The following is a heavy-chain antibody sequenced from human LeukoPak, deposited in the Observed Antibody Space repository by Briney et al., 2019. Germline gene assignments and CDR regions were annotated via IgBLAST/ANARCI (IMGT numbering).Heavy chain of an antibody. CDR3: SRDDYSTSSGYFSDS. J-gene: IGHJ4*02. V-gene: IGHV3-49*03. D-gene: IGHD3-22*01. CDR1: GFTFGDYA. CDR2: IRSKVYGGAT. Sequence: GGSLRLSCTASGFTFGDYAVSWFRQAPGKGLEWVGFIRSKVYGGATDYAASVEGRFTISRDDSKNIAYLQMNSLQTEDTAVYSCSRDDYSTSSGYFSDSWGQGTLVTVSS.